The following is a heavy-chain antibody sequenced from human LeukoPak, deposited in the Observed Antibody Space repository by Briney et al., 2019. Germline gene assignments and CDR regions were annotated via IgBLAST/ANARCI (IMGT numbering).Heavy chain of an antibody. J-gene: IGHJ3*02. D-gene: IGHD3-10*01. CDR1: GGSISSGGFY. Sequence: SQPVSLTHTVSGGSISSGGFYWSWIRQHPGKGLVWFGYIYYSGSIHYNRSLKRRVTISVDTSKNQFYLKLSSVTAADRAGYYCARVLLWFGESALGAFDIWRQGTMVSVSS. V-gene: IGHV4-31*03. CDR3: ARVLLWFGESALGAFDI. CDR2: IYYSGSI.